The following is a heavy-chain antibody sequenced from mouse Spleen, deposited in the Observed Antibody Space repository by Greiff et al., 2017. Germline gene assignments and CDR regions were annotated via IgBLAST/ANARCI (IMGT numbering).Heavy chain of an antibody. CDR3: ASVGYYAMDY. Sequence: VQLQQSGPGLVQPSQSLSITCTVSGFSLTSYGVHWVRQSPGKGLEWLGVIWSGGSTDYNAAFISRLSISKDNSKSQVFFKMNSLQADDTAIYYCASVGYYAMDYWGQGTSVTVSS. J-gene: IGHJ4*01. CDR1: GFSLTSYG. CDR2: IWSGGST. V-gene: IGHV2-2*01.